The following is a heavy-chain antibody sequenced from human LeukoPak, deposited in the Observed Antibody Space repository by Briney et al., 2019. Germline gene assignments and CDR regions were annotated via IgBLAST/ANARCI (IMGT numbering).Heavy chain of an antibody. CDR3: VSQFSSSNNH. CDR2: ISNSGGSI. D-gene: IGHD2-2*01. Sequence: GGSLRLSCAASGFTFSSYEMNWVRQAPGKGLEWVSHISNSGGSIYYADSVKGRFTISRDNAKNSLYLQMDSLRAEDTAMYYCVSQFSSSNNHWGQGTLVTVSS. V-gene: IGHV3-48*03. J-gene: IGHJ5*02. CDR1: GFTFSSYE.